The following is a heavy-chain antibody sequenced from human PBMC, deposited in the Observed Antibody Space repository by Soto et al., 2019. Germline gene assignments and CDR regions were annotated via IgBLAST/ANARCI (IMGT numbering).Heavy chain of an antibody. CDR1: GGSFSGYY. Sequence: QVQLQQWGAGLLKPSETLSLTCAVYGGSFSGYYWSWIRQPPGKGLEWIGEINHSGSTNYNPSLKSRVTISVDTSKNQFSLKLSSVTAADTAVYYCAREGYYGSGSFPNHYYYYYYYMDVWGKGTTVTVSS. D-gene: IGHD3-10*01. CDR2: INHSGST. J-gene: IGHJ6*03. CDR3: AREGYYGSGSFPNHYYYYYYYMDV. V-gene: IGHV4-34*01.